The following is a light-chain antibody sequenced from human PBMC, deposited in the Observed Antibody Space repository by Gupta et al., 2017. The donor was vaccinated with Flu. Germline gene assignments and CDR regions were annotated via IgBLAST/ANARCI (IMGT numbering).Light chain of an antibody. CDR2: KDS. V-gene: IGLV3-25*02. J-gene: IGLJ2*01. Sequence: SYALTLPPSVSVSPGQTPRNTCSGDALPKQYAYWYQQKPGQAPVLVIYKDSERPSGIPERFSGSSSGTTVTLTISGVQAEDEADYYCQSADSSGTDVVFGGGTKLTVL. CDR3: QSADSSGTDVV. CDR1: ALPKQY.